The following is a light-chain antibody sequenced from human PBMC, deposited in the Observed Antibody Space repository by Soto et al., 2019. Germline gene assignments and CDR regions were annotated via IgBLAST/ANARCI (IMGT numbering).Light chain of an antibody. Sequence: QSVLTQPPSVSGAPGQRVTISCTGSSSNIGAGYDVHWYQQLPGTAPKLLIYGNSNRPSGVPDRFSGSKSGTSASLANTGLQAEDEADYYCQSYDSRLSVVFGGGTQLTVL. V-gene: IGLV1-40*01. CDR3: QSYDSRLSVV. CDR1: SSNIGAGYD. CDR2: GNS. J-gene: IGLJ2*01.